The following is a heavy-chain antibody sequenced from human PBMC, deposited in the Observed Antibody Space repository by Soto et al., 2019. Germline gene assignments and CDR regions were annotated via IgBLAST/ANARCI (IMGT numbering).Heavy chain of an antibody. CDR1: GDSITASYSN. CDR3: AKLVRDDVRRSDLDH. Sequence: WETLSLTCTVSGDSITASYSNWAWIRQPPGKGLEWIGTFYYSGTTSQNPPLRSRINISGDTSRNQFSLNLRSVTAADSGVYYCAKLVRDDVRRSDLDHCGQRTLLTVSS. V-gene: IGHV4-39*01. CDR2: FYYSGTT. J-gene: IGHJ4*02. D-gene: IGHD3-10*02.